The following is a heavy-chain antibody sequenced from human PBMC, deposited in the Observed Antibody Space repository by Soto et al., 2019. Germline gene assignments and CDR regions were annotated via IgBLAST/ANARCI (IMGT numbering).Heavy chain of an antibody. J-gene: IGHJ5*02. V-gene: IGHV3-48*03. CDR3: ARGPRNWFDP. CDR2: ISSSGSTI. Sequence: PGGSLRLSCAASGFAFSSYEMNWVRQAPGKGLEWVSYISSSGSTIYYADAVKGRFTISRDNAKNSLYLQMNRLRAEDTAVYDCARGPRNWFDPWGQGTLVTVSS. CDR1: GFAFSSYE.